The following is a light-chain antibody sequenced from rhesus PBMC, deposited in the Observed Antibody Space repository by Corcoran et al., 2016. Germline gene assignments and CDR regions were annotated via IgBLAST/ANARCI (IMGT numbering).Light chain of an antibody. CDR2: DAT. CDR1: QDINSY. CDR3: LHHNNYPWT. V-gene: IGKV1-28*03. Sequence: DIQMTQSPSSLSASVGDTVTITCRASQDINSYLNWFQQKPGKAPNLLIYDATSLQSGVPSRFSGSGSGTDFTLTISSLQPEDFATYCCLHHNNYPWTFGQGTKVEIK. J-gene: IGKJ1*01.